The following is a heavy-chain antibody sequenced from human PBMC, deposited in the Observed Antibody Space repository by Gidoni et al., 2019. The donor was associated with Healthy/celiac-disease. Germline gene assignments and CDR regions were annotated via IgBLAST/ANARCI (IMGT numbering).Heavy chain of an antibody. Sequence: QVQLQESGPGLVKPSQTLSLPCTVSGGPISSGSYYWSWIRQPAGKGLEWIGRIYTSGSTNYNPSLKSRVTISVDTSKNQFSLKLSSVTAADTAVYYCARDPYIAVAGFESYWGQGTLVTVSS. CDR3: ARDPYIAVAGFESY. J-gene: IGHJ4*02. CDR1: GGPISSGSYY. D-gene: IGHD6-19*01. V-gene: IGHV4-61*02. CDR2: IYTSGST.